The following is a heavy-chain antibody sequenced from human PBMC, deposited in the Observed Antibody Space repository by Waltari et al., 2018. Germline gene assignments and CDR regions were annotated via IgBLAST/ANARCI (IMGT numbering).Heavy chain of an antibody. V-gene: IGHV3-21*01. CDR1: GLSLGTYN. J-gene: IGHJ4*02. Sequence: EGQLVESGGGLVKPGGSLRLSCAASGLSLGTYNMKWVRQAPGKGLEWVSYISSSSAYKYYADSVKGRFAISRDNAKNLLFLQMNSLRADDTAVYYCVRENCSVTSCFKHFDYWGRGILVTVSS. D-gene: IGHD2-2*01. CDR3: VRENCSVTSCFKHFDY. CDR2: ISSSSAYK.